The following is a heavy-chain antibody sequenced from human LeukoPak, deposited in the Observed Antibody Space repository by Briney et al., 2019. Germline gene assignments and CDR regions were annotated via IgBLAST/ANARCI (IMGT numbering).Heavy chain of an antibody. CDR1: GYTFTGYY. V-gene: IGHV1-2*02. Sequence: GASVKVSCKASGYTFTGYYMHWVRQAPGQGLEWMGWINPNSGGTNYAQKFQGRVTMTRDTSISTAYLELSRLRSDDTAVYYCARGGSRDYKRSYYYGMDGWGQGTTVTVSS. J-gene: IGHJ6*02. CDR2: INPNSGGT. D-gene: IGHD2-2*01. CDR3: ARGGSRDYKRSYYYGMDG.